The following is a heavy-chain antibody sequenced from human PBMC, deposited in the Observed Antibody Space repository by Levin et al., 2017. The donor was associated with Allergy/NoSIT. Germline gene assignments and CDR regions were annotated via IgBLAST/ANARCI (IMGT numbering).Heavy chain of an antibody. Sequence: ASVKVSCKASGYTFTSYGISWVRQAPGQGLEWMGWISAYNGNTNYAQKLQGRVTMTTDTSTSTAYMELRSLRSDDTAVYYCARDPSSGYYLYYFDYWGQGTLVTVSS. CDR2: ISAYNGNT. CDR3: ARDPSSGYYLYYFDY. J-gene: IGHJ4*02. V-gene: IGHV1-18*01. D-gene: IGHD3-22*01. CDR1: GYTFTSYG.